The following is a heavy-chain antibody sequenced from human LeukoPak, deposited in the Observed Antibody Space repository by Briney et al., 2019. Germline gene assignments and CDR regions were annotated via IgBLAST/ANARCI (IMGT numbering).Heavy chain of an antibody. D-gene: IGHD1-1*01. Sequence: GGSLRLSCTASGFTFNRHNMNWVRQAPGKGLEWLSSISSQSKYIQYADSVKGRFTISRDNSKNTLYLQMNSLRAEDTAVYYCAKDWLERQPLDAFDIWGQGTMVTVSS. CDR1: GFTFNRHN. V-gene: IGHV3-21*04. CDR3: AKDWLERQPLDAFDI. J-gene: IGHJ3*02. CDR2: ISSQSKYI.